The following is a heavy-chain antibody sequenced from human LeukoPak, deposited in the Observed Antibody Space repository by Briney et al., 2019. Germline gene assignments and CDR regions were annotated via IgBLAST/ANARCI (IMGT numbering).Heavy chain of an antibody. CDR1: GFTFSDYY. D-gene: IGHD1-14*01. CDR2: ISSSGSTI. J-gene: IGHJ6*03. CDR3: ARDLITGTTGYYYYMDV. V-gene: IGHV3-11*01. Sequence: PGGSLRLSCAASGFTFSDYYMSWIRQAPGKGLEWVSYISSSGSTIYYADSVKGRFTTSRDNAKNSLYLQMNSLRAEDTAVYYCARDLITGTTGYYYYMDVWGKGTTVTVSS.